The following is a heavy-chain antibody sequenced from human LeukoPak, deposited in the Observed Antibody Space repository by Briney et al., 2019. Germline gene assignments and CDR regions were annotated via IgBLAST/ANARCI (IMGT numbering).Heavy chain of an antibody. CDR2: ISAYNGNT. Sequence: ASVKVSCMASGYTFTSYGISWVRQAPGQGLEWMGWISAYNGNTKYAQKLQGRVTMTTDTSTSTAYMELRSLRSDDTAVYYCARGLAAAGRSPFDYWGQGTLVTVSS. D-gene: IGHD6-13*01. V-gene: IGHV1-18*01. J-gene: IGHJ4*02. CDR3: ARGLAAAGRSPFDY. CDR1: GYTFTSYG.